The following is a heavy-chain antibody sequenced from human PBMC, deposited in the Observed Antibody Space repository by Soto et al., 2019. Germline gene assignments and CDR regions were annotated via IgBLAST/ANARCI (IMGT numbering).Heavy chain of an antibody. CDR3: ARDLFYDSSGYEVYYYYGMDV. D-gene: IGHD3-22*01. V-gene: IGHV3-11*06. Sequence: GGSLRLSCAASGFTFSDYYMSWIRQAPGKGLEWVSYISSSSSYTNYADSVKGRFTISRDNAKNSLYLQMNSLRVEDTAVYYCARDLFYDSSGYEVYYYYGMDVWGQGTTVTVSS. CDR2: ISSSSSYT. J-gene: IGHJ6*02. CDR1: GFTFSDYY.